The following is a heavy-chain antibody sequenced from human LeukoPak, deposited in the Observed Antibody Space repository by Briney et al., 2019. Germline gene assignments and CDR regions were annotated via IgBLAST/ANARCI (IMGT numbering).Heavy chain of an antibody. J-gene: IGHJ4*02. CDR1: GFTFSSYG. CDR3: AKDNQQWLVNYYFDY. CDR2: ISYVGSNK. V-gene: IGHV3-30*18. D-gene: IGHD6-19*01. Sequence: GGSLRLSCAASGFTFSSYGMHWVRQAPGKGLEWVAAISYVGSNKYYADSVKGRFTISRDDSKNTLYLQMNSLRPEDTAVYYCAKDNQQWLVNYYFDYWGQGTLVTVSS.